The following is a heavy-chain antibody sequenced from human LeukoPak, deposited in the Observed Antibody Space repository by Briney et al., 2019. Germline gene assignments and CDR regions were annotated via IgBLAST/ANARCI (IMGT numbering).Heavy chain of an antibody. J-gene: IGHJ4*02. CDR2: VYYGGST. CDR1: GGSISSYY. CDR3: ARGPGSGTYWAFDY. V-gene: IGHV4-59*01. Sequence: SETLSLTCTVSGGSISSYYWSWIRQPPGKGLEWIGYVYYGGSTSYNPSLKSGVTISVDTSKTQFSLKLSSVTAADAAVYYCARGPGSGTYWAFDYWGQGTLVTVSS. D-gene: IGHD1-26*01.